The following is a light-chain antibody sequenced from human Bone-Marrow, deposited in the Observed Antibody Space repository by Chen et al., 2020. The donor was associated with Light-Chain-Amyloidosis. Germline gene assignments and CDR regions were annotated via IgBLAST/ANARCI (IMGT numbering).Light chain of an antibody. CDR3: CSYGGYSTFV. J-gene: IGLJ2*01. Sequence: QSDLTHPASVSGSPGQSVTTSCTGHSIGTFNLVSWYQQSPGNAPKLIIYEGYSRPSEVSDRFSGSTSGSTASLTISGLQTEDEADYHCCSYGGYSTFVFGGGTKLTVL. CDR1: SIGTFNL. V-gene: IGLV2-23*03. CDR2: EGY.